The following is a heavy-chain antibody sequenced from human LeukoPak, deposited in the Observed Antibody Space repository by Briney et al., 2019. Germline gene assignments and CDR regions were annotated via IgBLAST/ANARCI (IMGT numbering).Heavy chain of an antibody. J-gene: IGHJ4*02. CDR1: GFTFSSYG. Sequence: GRSLRLSCAASGFTFSSYGMHWVRQAPGKGLEWVAVISYDGSNTYYVDSVKGRFTITRDNSKNTLSLQMNSLRGEDTAVYYCAKDPSSGWYEAQFDFWGQGTLVTVSS. CDR2: ISYDGSNT. V-gene: IGHV3-30*18. CDR3: AKDPSSGWYEAQFDF. D-gene: IGHD6-19*01.